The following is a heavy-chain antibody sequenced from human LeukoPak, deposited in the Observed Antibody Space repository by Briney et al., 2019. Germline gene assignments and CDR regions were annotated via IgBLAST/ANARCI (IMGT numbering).Heavy chain of an antibody. CDR1: GSTFSTDA. CDR3: ARDPDPIVGVSFDY. Sequence: PGGSLRLSCAATGSTFSTDAMHWVRQAPGKGLEWVANVNQGGSEKNYVDSVKGRFTISRDNAKNSLYLQMNSLGVEDTAVYYCARDPDPIVGVSFDYWGQGTLVTVSS. J-gene: IGHJ4*02. V-gene: IGHV3-7*01. D-gene: IGHD1-26*01. CDR2: VNQGGSEK.